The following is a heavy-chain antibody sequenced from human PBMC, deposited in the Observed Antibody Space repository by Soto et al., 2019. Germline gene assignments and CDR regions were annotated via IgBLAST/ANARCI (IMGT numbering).Heavy chain of an antibody. CDR3: ARDWDDGGNSGGAAIDI. Sequence: SVKVSCKGTGVTFSSYAISWVRQAPGQGLEWMGGIIPIFGTANYAQKFQGRVTITADKSTSTAYMELSSLKSEDKAVYYCARDWDDGGNSGGAAIDIWGQGTMVTVSS. D-gene: IGHD2-21*02. CDR1: GVTFSSYA. CDR2: IIPIFGTA. J-gene: IGHJ3*02. V-gene: IGHV1-69*06.